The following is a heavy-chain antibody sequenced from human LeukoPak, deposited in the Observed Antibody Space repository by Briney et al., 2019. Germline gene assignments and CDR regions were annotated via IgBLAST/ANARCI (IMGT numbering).Heavy chain of an antibody. CDR2: VHAGDSDA. Sequence: GESLKISCQASGFTFTNYWIVWVRQMPGKGLEWMGIVHAGDSDARYSPSFQDQVTMSADKSISTAYLQWNSLRASDSAMYFCARFGYSTSLDFYLDVWGRGTLVAVSS. CDR1: GFTFTNYW. V-gene: IGHV5-51*01. J-gene: IGHJ2*01. CDR3: ARFGYSTSLDFYLDV. D-gene: IGHD6-13*01.